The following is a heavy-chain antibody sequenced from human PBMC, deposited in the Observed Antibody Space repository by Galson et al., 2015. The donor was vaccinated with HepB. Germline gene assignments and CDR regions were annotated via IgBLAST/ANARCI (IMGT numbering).Heavy chain of an antibody. Sequence: SVKVSCKASGYTFTSYYMNWVRQAPGQGLEWMGIINPSGGSTSYSHKFQGRVTMTRDTSTSTVYMEVSSLRSEDTAFYYCARRNSSGFFDFWGQGTLVTVSS. D-gene: IGHD6-19*01. V-gene: IGHV1-46*03. CDR1: GYTFTSYY. CDR3: ARRNSSGFFDF. CDR2: INPSGGST. J-gene: IGHJ4*02.